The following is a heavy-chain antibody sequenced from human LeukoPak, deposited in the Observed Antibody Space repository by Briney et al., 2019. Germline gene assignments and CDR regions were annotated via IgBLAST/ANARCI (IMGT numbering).Heavy chain of an antibody. CDR1: GFTFSSYS. CDR2: ISSSSSTI. Sequence: PGGSLRLSCAASGFTFSSYSMNWVRQAPGKGLEWVSYISSSSSTIYYADSVKGRFTISRDNAKNSLYLQMNSLRAEDTAVYYCARGGGYYDLWSGQYWGQGTLVTVSS. CDR3: ARGGGYYDLWSGQY. V-gene: IGHV3-48*01. D-gene: IGHD3-3*01. J-gene: IGHJ4*02.